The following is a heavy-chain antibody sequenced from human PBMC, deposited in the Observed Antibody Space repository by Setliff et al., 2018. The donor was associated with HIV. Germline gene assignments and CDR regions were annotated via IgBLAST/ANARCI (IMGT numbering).Heavy chain of an antibody. CDR2: IIPMFSIP. V-gene: IGHV1-69*04. Sequence: SVKVSCKASGGPFSSYSITWVRQAPGQGLEWMGRIIPMFSIPNYSQRFQGRVTITADRSTNTVYMELSSLRSDDTAVYYCARVGRYYNNDWFDSWGQGTLVTVSS. J-gene: IGHJ5*01. CDR3: ARVGRYYNNDWFDS. CDR1: GGPFSSYS. D-gene: IGHD3-10*01.